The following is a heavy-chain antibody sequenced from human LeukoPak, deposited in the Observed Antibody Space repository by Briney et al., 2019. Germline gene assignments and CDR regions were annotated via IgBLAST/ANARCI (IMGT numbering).Heavy chain of an antibody. V-gene: IGHV3-49*04. J-gene: IGHJ6*02. D-gene: IGHD5-18*01. CDR2: IRSKAYRGTT. Sequence: GGSLRLSCTTSGFSFADHAMSWVRQAPGKGLEWVGVIRSKAYRGTTEYAASVKGRFTISRDDSNSIVYLQMNSLKSEDTALYYCARGPIQLWIHNAMDVWGQGATVTVSS. CDR3: ARGPIQLWIHNAMDV. CDR1: GFSFADHA.